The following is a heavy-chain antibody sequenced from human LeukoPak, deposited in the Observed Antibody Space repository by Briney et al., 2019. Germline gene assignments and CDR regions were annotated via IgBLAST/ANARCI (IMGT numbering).Heavy chain of an antibody. Sequence: SETLSLTCTVSGGSISSYYWSWIRQPPGKGLEWIGYIYYSGSTNYNPSLKSRVTISADTSKNQFSLKLSSVTAADTAVYYCARDTLLYCSSTSCHTFDYWGQGTLVTVSS. CDR2: IYYSGST. V-gene: IGHV4-59*01. CDR1: GGSISSYY. D-gene: IGHD2-2*01. CDR3: ARDTLLYCSSTSCHTFDY. J-gene: IGHJ4*02.